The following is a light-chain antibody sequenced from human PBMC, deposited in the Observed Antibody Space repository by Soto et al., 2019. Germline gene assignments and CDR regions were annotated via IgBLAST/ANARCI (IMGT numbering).Light chain of an antibody. J-gene: IGLJ3*02. CDR1: SSDVGGYNY. Sequence: QPVLTQPASVSGSPGQSITISCTGTSSDVGGYNYVSWYQQHPGKAPKLMIYDVSNRPSGVSNRFSGSKSGNTASLTISGLQAEDEADYYCSSYTSSSTLFVGGTKLTVL. CDR2: DVS. V-gene: IGLV2-14*01. CDR3: SSYTSSSTL.